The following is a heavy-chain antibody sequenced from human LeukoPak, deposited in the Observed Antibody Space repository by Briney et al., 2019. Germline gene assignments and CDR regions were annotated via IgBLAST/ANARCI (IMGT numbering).Heavy chain of an antibody. D-gene: IGHD3-3*01. Sequence: GGSLRLSCAASGFTFSSYAMSWVRQAPGEGLEWVSAISGSGGSTYYADSVKGRFTISRDNSKNTLYLQMNSLRAEDTAVYCCAKGPSFGVVILDYWGQGTLVTVSS. CDR2: ISGSGGST. CDR1: GFTFSSYA. J-gene: IGHJ4*02. V-gene: IGHV3-23*01. CDR3: AKGPSFGVVILDY.